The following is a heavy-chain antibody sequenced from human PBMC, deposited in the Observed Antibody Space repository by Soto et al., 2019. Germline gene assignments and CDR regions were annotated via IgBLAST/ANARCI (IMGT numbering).Heavy chain of an antibody. J-gene: IGHJ6*02. D-gene: IGHD6-19*01. CDR3: AKDLGGFYSSGWTSRVYYYYGMDV. V-gene: IGHV3-30*18. CDR1: GFTFSSYG. CDR2: ISYDGSNK. Sequence: QVQLVESGGGVVQPGRSLRLSCAASGFTFSSYGMHWVRQAPGKGLEWVAVISYDGSNKYYADSVKGRFTISRDNSKNTLYLQMNSLRAEDTAVYYCAKDLGGFYSSGWTSRVYYYYGMDVWGQGTTVTVSS.